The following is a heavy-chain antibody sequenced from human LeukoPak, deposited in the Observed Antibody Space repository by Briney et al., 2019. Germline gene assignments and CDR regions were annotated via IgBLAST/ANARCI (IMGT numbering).Heavy chain of an antibody. D-gene: IGHD1-14*01. V-gene: IGHV4-4*07. Sequence: PSETLSLTCSVSGGSISGYSWSWIRQSAAKGLEWIGRVYTSGNTNCNPSFKSRVTMSIDTSKKQFSLKLYTVTAADTAVYYCARDNPAGPWGQGTLVTVSS. CDR2: VYTSGNT. CDR3: ARDNPAGP. J-gene: IGHJ5*02. CDR1: GGSISGYS.